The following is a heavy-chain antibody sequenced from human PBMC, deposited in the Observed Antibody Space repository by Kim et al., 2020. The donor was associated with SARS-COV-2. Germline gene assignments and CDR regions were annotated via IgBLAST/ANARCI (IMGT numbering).Heavy chain of an antibody. D-gene: IGHD3-10*01. CDR3: ARAPTEFDAFDI. Sequence: YATPSLESRVTISVDTSKNQFSLKLSSVTAADTAVYYCARAPTEFDAFDIWGQGTMVTVSS. J-gene: IGHJ3*02. V-gene: IGHV4-31*02.